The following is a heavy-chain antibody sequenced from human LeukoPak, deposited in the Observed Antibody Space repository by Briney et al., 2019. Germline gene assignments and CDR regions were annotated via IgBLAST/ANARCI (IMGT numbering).Heavy chain of an antibody. CDR2: IIPILGIA. Sequence: SVKVSCKASGGTFSSYTISWVRQAPGQGLEWMGRIIPILGIANYAQKFQGRVTIIADKSTSTAYMELSSLRSEDTAVYYCARESGDDSSGYTFVYWGQGTLVTVSS. D-gene: IGHD3-22*01. CDR1: GGTFSSYT. J-gene: IGHJ4*02. V-gene: IGHV1-69*04. CDR3: ARESGDDSSGYTFVY.